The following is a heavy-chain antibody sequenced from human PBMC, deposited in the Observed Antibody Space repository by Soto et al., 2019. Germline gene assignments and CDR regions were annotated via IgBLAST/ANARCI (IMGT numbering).Heavy chain of an antibody. J-gene: IGHJ4*02. D-gene: IGHD6-19*01. V-gene: IGHV3-48*01. CDR1: GFRFSKYY. Sequence: PGGARRLCCAGSGFRFSKYYMNWARQAPGKGLEWVSYIRSNSRTVYYGDSVRGRFTISRDNAKNSLYLQMSSLRSEDTAVYYCARDPVSIAVAGFDYWGQGTLVTVSS. CDR2: IRSNSRTV. CDR3: ARDPVSIAVAGFDY.